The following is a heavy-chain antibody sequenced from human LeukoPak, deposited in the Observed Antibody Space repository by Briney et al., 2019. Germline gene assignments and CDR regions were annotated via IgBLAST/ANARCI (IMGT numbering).Heavy chain of an antibody. Sequence: GASVTVSCKASGYTFINYYIHWVRQAPGQGLEWMGIINPRGATTSYAQKFQGRGTTTRDTAPTSLSMQLSSLRSEDTAVYYCARDLSYGSLGGYYFDYWGQGTLVTVSS. D-gene: IGHD3-16*01. CDR1: GYTFINYY. V-gene: IGHV1-46*01. CDR3: ARDLSYGSLGGYYFDY. CDR2: INPRGATT. J-gene: IGHJ4*02.